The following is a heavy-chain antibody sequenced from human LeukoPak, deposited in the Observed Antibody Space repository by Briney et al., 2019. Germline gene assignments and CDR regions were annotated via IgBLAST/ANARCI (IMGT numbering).Heavy chain of an antibody. V-gene: IGHV3-30*02. Sequence: GGSLRLSCAASGFTVSSNYMSWVRQAPGKGLEWVAFIRNDGSNKYYTDSVKGRFIISRDNSKNTLYLQMNSLRAEDTAVYYCAKKYSSSTHVFDIWGQGTMVTVSS. CDR1: GFTVSSNY. J-gene: IGHJ3*02. CDR3: AKKYSSSTHVFDI. D-gene: IGHD6-6*01. CDR2: IRNDGSNK.